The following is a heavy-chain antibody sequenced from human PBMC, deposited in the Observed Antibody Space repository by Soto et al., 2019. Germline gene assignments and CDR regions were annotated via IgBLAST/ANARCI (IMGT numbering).Heavy chain of an antibody. V-gene: IGHV3-43*01. D-gene: IGHD3-9*01. CDR2: ISWDGGIT. CDR1: GFTFNAYT. J-gene: IGHJ4*02. Sequence: GGSLSLSCAASGFTFNAYTMHWVRQAPGKCLEWFSLISWDGGITYYGDSVKGRFTVSRDNSDNSLYLQMTSLRSDDTAFYYCAKDSYDILTGQKRYFDSWGQGTMVTVSS. CDR3: AKDSYDILTGQKRYFDS.